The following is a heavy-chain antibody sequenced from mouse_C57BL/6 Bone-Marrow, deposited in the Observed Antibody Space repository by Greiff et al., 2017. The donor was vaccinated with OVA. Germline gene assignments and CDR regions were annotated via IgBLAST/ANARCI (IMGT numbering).Heavy chain of an antibody. V-gene: IGHV5-16*01. J-gene: IGHJ1*03. CDR2: INYDGSST. CDR3: AREGGYFDV. CDR1: GFTFSDYY. Sequence: EVKVVESEGGLVQPGSSMKLSCTASGFTFSDYYMAWVRQVPEKGLEWVANINYDGSSTYYLDSLKSRFIISRDNAKNILYLQMSSLKSEDTATYYCAREGGYFDVWGTGTTVTVSS.